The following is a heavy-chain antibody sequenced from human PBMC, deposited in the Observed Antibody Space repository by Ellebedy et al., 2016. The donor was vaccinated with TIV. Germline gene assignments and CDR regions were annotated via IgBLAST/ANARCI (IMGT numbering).Heavy chain of an antibody. D-gene: IGHD2-2*01. Sequence: PGGSLRLSCAASGFTFSSYGMHWVRQAPGKGLEWVAVISYDGSNKYYADSVKGRFTISRDNSKNTLYLQMNSLRAEDTAVYYCARDRTRRCSSTSCYGLDYWGQGTLVTVSS. CDR2: ISYDGSNK. J-gene: IGHJ4*02. CDR1: GFTFSSYG. V-gene: IGHV3-30*03. CDR3: ARDRTRRCSSTSCYGLDY.